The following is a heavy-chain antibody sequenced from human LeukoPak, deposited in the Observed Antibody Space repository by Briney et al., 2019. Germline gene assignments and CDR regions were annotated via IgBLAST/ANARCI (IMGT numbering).Heavy chain of an antibody. J-gene: IGHJ5*01. CDR3: AKDLTTYGSGSYYDS. CDR1: GFTFRNYG. D-gene: IGHD3-10*01. Sequence: GRSLRLSCAASGFTFRNYGMHWVRQAPGKGLEWVAVIPFDGRNAYYADSVRGRFTISRGNSMNTLFLHVNDLRAEDTAVYYCAKDLTTYGSGSYYDSWGQGSLVSVSS. V-gene: IGHV3-30*18. CDR2: IPFDGRNA.